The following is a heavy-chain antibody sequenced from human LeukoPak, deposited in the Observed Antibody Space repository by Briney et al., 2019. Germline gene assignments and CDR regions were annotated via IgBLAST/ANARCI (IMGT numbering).Heavy chain of an antibody. CDR3: ARDTITIFGVVTPYFDY. J-gene: IGHJ4*02. Sequence: ASVKVSCKASGYTFTGYYMHWVRQAPGQGLEWMGWINPNSGGTNYAQKFQGRVTMTRDTSISTAYMELRSLRSDDTAVYYCARDTITIFGVVTPYFDYWGQGTLVTVSS. CDR1: GYTFTGYY. D-gene: IGHD3-3*01. V-gene: IGHV1-2*02. CDR2: INPNSGGT.